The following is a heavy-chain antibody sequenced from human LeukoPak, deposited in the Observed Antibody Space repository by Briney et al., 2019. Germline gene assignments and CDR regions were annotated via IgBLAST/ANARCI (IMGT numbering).Heavy chain of an antibody. D-gene: IGHD3-22*01. CDR2: IYYSGST. CDR3: ASFNYYDSRYFQH. Sequence: SETLSLTCTVSGGSISSYYWSWIRQPPGKGLEWIGYIYYSGSTNYHPSLKSRVTILVDTSKNQFSLKLSSVTAADTAVYYCASFNYYDSRYFQHWGQGTLVTVSS. V-gene: IGHV4-59*08. J-gene: IGHJ1*01. CDR1: GGSISSYY.